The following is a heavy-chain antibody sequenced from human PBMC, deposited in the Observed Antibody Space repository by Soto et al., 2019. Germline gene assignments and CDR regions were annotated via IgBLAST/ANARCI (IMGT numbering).Heavy chain of an antibody. D-gene: IGHD6-6*01. CDR3: ARETQLYSSSSTYYYYFYMDV. Sequence: SVKVSCKASGGTFSSYTISWVRQAPGQGLEWMGRIIPILGIANYAQKFQGRVTITADKSTSTAYMELSSLRSEDTAVYYCARETQLYSSSSTYYYYFYMDVWGKGTTVTVSS. CDR2: IIPILGIA. CDR1: GGTFSSYT. J-gene: IGHJ6*03. V-gene: IGHV1-69*04.